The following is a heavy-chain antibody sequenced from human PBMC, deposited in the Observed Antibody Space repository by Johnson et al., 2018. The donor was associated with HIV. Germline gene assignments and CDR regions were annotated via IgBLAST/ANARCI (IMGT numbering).Heavy chain of an antibody. CDR1: GFTFDDYG. CDR2: INWNGGST. Sequence: VQLVESGGGVVQPGGSLRLSCTASGFTFDDYGMNWVRQVPGQGLEWVSGINWNGGSTSYADSVKGRFTISRDNAKNSLYLQMNSLRAEDTALYYCARAQLLADDAFNNWGQGTMVTVSS. J-gene: IGHJ3*02. V-gene: IGHV3-20*04. CDR3: ARAQLLADDAFNN. D-gene: IGHD6-6*01.